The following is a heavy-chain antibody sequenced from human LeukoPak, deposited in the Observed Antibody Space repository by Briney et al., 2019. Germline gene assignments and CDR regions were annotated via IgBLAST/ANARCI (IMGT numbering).Heavy chain of an antibody. Sequence: GGSLRLSCTASGFTFSSYAMHWVRQAPGKGLEWVAVISYDGSNKYYADSVKGRFTISRDNSKNTLYLQMNSLRAEDTAVYYCARDRYYGSGSYTLRGYYFDYWGQGALVTVSS. J-gene: IGHJ4*02. CDR1: GFTFSSYA. CDR3: ARDRYYGSGSYTLRGYYFDY. V-gene: IGHV3-30-3*01. D-gene: IGHD3-10*01. CDR2: ISYDGSNK.